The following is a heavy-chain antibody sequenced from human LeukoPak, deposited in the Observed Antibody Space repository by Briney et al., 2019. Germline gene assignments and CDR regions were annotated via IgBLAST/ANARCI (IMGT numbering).Heavy chain of an antibody. CDR2: IGAYNGDT. J-gene: IGHJ4*02. CDR1: GYTFTSFG. D-gene: IGHD2-15*01. V-gene: IGHV1-18*04. Sequence: ASVKVSCKPSGYTFTSFGISWVRQAPGQGLEWMGWIGAYNGDTNHAQKFQGRVTMTTDTSTSTAYMDLRSLRSDDTAVYYCTRDHCRGDNCPSFDYWGQGTLVTVSS. CDR3: TRDHCRGDNCPSFDY.